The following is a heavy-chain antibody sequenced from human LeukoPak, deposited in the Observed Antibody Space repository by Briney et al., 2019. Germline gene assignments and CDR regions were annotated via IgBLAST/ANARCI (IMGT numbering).Heavy chain of an antibody. Sequence: PGGSLRLSYAASGFTFSSYSMNWVRQAPGKGLEWVSSISSSSSYIYYADSVKGRFTISRDNAKSSLYMQMNSLRAEDTAVYYCASSFLVAEDYWGQGTLVTVSS. CDR3: ASSFLVAEDY. V-gene: IGHV3-21*01. CDR2: ISSSSSYI. CDR1: GFTFSSYS. J-gene: IGHJ4*02. D-gene: IGHD6-19*01.